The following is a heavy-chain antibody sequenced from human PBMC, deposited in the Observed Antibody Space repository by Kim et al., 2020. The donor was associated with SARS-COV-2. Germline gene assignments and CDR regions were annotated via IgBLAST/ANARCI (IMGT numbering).Heavy chain of an antibody. CDR1: GGSLSGYY. V-gene: IGHV4-34*01. CDR3: ARGSPRYFDY. CDR2: INHSGST. J-gene: IGHJ4*02. Sequence: SETLSLTCAVYGGSLSGYYWSWIRQPPGKGLEWIGEINHSGSTNYNPSLKSRVTISVDTSKNQFSLKLSSVTAADTAVYYCARGSPRYFDYWGQGTLVTVSS.